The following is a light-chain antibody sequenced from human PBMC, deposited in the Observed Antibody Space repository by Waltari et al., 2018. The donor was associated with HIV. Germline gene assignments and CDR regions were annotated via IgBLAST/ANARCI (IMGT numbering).Light chain of an antibody. CDR2: KDT. Sequence: SSDLTQPPSVSVSPGQTARITCPGNALPKQYPYWYQHKPGQDPVLLIYKDTERPSGIPERFSGSSSGTTVTLTISGVQAEDEADYYCQSADTTGSLYVFGTGTKVTV. CDR1: ALPKQY. V-gene: IGLV3-25*03. CDR3: QSADTTGSLYV. J-gene: IGLJ1*01.